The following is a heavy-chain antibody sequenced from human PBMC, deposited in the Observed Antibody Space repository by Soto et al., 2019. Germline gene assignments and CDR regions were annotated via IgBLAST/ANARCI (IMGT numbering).Heavy chain of an antibody. D-gene: IGHD6-25*01. J-gene: IGHJ4*02. V-gene: IGHV2-5*01. Sequence: SGSTLVNPTQTLRLTCTFSGFSLTTRGVVVGWFRQPPGKAPEWLALIYWNDDKRYSPSLQSRLTITKDTSKNQVVLTLTNMDPVDTATYYCAHRLGSRGSFDYWGQGSLVTVSS. CDR3: AHRLGSRGSFDY. CDR2: IYWNDDK. CDR1: GFSLTTRGVV.